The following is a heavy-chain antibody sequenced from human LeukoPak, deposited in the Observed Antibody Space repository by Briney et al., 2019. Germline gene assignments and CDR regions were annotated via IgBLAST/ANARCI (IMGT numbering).Heavy chain of an antibody. D-gene: IGHD4-17*01. CDR3: ARDSRQVTKSVGLDY. J-gene: IGHJ4*02. Sequence: GGSLRLSCAASGFTFSSYAMHWVRQAPGKGLEWVAVISYDGSNKYYADSVKGRFTISRDNSKNTLYLQMNSLRAEDTAVHYCARDSRQVTKSVGLDYWGQGTLVTVSS. V-gene: IGHV3-30-3*01. CDR1: GFTFSSYA. CDR2: ISYDGSNK.